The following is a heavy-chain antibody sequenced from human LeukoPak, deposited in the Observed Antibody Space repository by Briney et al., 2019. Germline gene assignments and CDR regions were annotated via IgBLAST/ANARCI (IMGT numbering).Heavy chain of an antibody. CDR1: GGSFSSYA. CDR3: ARGWLAETTVVTPYNY. CDR2: IIPIFGTA. Sequence: SVKVSCKASGGSFSSYAINWVRQAPGQGLEWMGGIIPIFGTANYAQKFQDRVTITAVESMSTVYMELSSLRSEDTAVYYCARGWLAETTVVTPYNYWGQGTLVIVSS. J-gene: IGHJ4*02. D-gene: IGHD4-23*01. V-gene: IGHV1-69*13.